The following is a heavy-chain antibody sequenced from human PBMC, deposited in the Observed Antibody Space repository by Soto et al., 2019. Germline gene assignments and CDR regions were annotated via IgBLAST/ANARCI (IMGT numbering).Heavy chain of an antibody. CDR2: IDPSDSQT. CDR3: ARQIYDSDTGPNFQYYFDS. D-gene: IGHD3-22*01. V-gene: IGHV5-10-1*01. CDR1: GYSLSCYW. Sequence: ESLKISFQGSGYSLSCYWITWVRQNPGKGLEWMGRIDPSDSQTYYSPSFRGHVTISATKSITTVFLQWSSLRASDTAMYYCARQIYDSDTGPNFQYYFDSWGQGTSVTVSS. J-gene: IGHJ4*02.